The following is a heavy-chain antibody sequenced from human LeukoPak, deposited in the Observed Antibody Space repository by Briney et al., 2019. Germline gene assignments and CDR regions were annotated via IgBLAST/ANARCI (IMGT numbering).Heavy chain of an antibody. CDR1: GDSVSSNSAA. D-gene: IGHD3-9*01. Sequence: SQTLSLTCAISGDSVSSNSAAWNWIRQSPSRGLEWLGRTYYRSKWYNDYAVSVKSRITINPDTSKNQFSLQLNSVTPEDTAVYYCARTSVYYVILTGYYLEDYFDYWGQGTLVTVSS. V-gene: IGHV6-1*01. J-gene: IGHJ4*02. CDR2: TYYRSKWYN. CDR3: ARTSVYYVILTGYYLEDYFDY.